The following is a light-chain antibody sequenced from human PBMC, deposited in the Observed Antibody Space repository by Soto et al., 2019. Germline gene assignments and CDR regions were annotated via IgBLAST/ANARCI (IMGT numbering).Light chain of an antibody. V-gene: IGLV2-14*01. CDR3: SSYTNINTRACV. CDR1: SGDIGSYNR. Sequence: QSVLTQPASVSGSPGQSITTSCTGTSGDIGSYNRVSWYQQHPGKAPKLIIYEVTGRPSGVSNRFSGSKSGNTASLTISGLQAEDEAEYYCSSYTNINTRACVFGTGTKVTVL. CDR2: EVT. J-gene: IGLJ1*01.